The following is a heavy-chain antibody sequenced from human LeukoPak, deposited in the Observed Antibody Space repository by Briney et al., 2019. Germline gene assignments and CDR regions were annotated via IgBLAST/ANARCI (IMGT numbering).Heavy chain of an antibody. V-gene: IGHV3-7*01. CDR1: GFTFNRCW. CDR3: AKESNLAY. J-gene: IGHJ4*02. Sequence: GRSLRLSCGASGFTFNRCWMSWVRQAPGKGLEWVANIKEDGSEKSYVESVKGRFTISRDNAKNSLYLQMNSLRAEDTAVYYCAKESNLAYWGQGTLVTVSS. CDR2: IKEDGSEK.